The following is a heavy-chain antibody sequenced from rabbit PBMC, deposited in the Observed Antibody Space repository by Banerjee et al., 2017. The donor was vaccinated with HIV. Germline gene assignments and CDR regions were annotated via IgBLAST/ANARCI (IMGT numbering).Heavy chain of an antibody. CDR2: INAVTGKA. V-gene: IGHV1S45*01. Sequence: QEQLVESGGGLVKPEGSLKLSCTASGFSFSNNYYMCWVRQAPGKGLEWIACINAVTGKAVYASWAKGRFTFSKTSSTTVTLQMTSLTAADTATYFCARDPVSSTTMNLWGPGTLVTVS. CDR1: GFSFSNNYY. J-gene: IGHJ4*01. D-gene: IGHD2-1*01. CDR3: ARDPVSSTTMNL.